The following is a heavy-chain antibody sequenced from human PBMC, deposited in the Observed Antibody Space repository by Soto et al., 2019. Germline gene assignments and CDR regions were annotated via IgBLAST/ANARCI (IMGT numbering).Heavy chain of an antibody. CDR2: ISSSSSTI. J-gene: IGHJ6*04. V-gene: IGHV3-48*01. D-gene: IGHD3-3*01. CDR1: GFTFSSYS. Sequence: GGSLRLSCAASGFTFSSYSMNWVRQAPGKGLEWVSYISSSSSTIYYADSVKGRFTISRDNAKNSLYLQMNSLRAEDTAVYYCARDPPSIFGVVLDVWGKGTTVTVSS. CDR3: ARDPPSIFGVVLDV.